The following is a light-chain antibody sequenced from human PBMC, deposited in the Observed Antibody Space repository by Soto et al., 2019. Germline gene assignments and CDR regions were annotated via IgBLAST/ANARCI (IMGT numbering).Light chain of an antibody. CDR3: QQHGTSPIT. CDR1: QTVISNY. J-gene: IGKJ5*01. CDR2: GAS. V-gene: IGKV3-20*01. Sequence: DIVLMQSPDTLSLSPGERVNLSCRASQTVISNYLAWHQQKPGQTPRLLVYGASSRATGIPDRFSGSGSGTDFTLTISRLEPEDFAVYYCQQHGTSPITFGQGTRLEIK.